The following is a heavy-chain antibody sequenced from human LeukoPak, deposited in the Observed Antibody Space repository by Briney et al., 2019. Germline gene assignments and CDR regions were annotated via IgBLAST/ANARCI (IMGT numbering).Heavy chain of an antibody. CDR3: ARRRYNWNAIDY. J-gene: IGHJ4*02. CDR1: GFTFSTYA. D-gene: IGHD1-20*01. Sequence: GGSLRLSCVVSGFTFSTYAMSWIRQAQGKRLEWVSYISSSGSTIYYADSVKGRFTISRDNAKNSLYLQMNSLRAEDTAVYYCARRRYNWNAIDYWGQGTLVTVSS. V-gene: IGHV3-11*01. CDR2: ISSSGSTI.